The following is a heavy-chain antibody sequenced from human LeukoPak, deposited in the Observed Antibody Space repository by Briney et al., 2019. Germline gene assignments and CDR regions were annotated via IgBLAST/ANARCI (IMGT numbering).Heavy chain of an antibody. CDR1: GVTFSSYA. D-gene: IGHD1-26*01. CDR2: ISGSGGST. Sequence: PGGSLRLSCAASGVTFSSYAMSWVRQAPGKGLEWVSAISGSGGSTYYADSVKGRFTISRDNSKNTLYLQMNSLRAEDTAVYYCAKAIVGATTFDYWGQGTLVTVSS. J-gene: IGHJ4*02. V-gene: IGHV3-23*01. CDR3: AKAIVGATTFDY.